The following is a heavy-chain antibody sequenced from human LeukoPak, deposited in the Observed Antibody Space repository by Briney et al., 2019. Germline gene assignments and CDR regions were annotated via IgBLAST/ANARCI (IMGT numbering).Heavy chain of an antibody. CDR1: GFGFSNYW. J-gene: IGHJ3*01. D-gene: IGHD3-10*01. CDR3: VRDGMGVIKAFDV. Sequence: GGSLRLSCVASGFGFSNYWMSWVRQAPGKGLEWVANINQDGSQKYYVDSVKGRFTISRDNAKNSLYLQMSSLRAEDTAVYYCVRDGMGVIKAFDVWGQGTLVTVSS. V-gene: IGHV3-7*05. CDR2: INQDGSQK.